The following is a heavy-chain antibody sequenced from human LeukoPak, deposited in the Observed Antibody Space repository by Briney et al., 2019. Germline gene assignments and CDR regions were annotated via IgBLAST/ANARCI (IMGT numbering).Heavy chain of an antibody. CDR2: VSHDGWSK. CDR1: GFTFSSYA. D-gene: IGHD4-17*01. CDR3: ARGYGVYGDYYWFDP. J-gene: IGHJ5*02. Sequence: GGSLRLSCAASGFTFSSYAMHWVRQAPGRGLDWVAMVSHDGWSKMYADSVKGRFTTSRDNSKNTLYLQMNSLRAEDTAVYYCARGYGVYGDYYWFDPWGQGTLVTVSS. V-gene: IGHV3-30*14.